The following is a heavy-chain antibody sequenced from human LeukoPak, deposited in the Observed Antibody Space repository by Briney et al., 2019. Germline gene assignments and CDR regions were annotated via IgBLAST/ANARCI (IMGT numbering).Heavy chain of an antibody. V-gene: IGHV4-31*03. J-gene: IGHJ4*02. D-gene: IGHD3-22*01. CDR3: ARGKRSGYYFDY. Sequence: KPSQTLSLTCTVSGCSISSGGYYWSWIRQHPGKGLEWIGYIYYSGSTYYNPSLKSRVTISVDTSKNQFSLKLSSVTAADTAVYYCARGKRSGYYFDYWGQGTLVTVSS. CDR2: IYYSGST. CDR1: GCSISSGGYY.